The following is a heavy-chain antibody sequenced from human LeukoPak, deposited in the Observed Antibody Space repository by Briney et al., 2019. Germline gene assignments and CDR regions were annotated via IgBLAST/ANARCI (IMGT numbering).Heavy chain of an antibody. Sequence: SETLSLTCTVSGGSISSGGYYWSWIRQHPGQGLEWIGYIYYSGSTYYSPSLKSRVTISVDTSKNQFSLKLSSVTAADTAVYYCARGLPTYYYDSSFLAFDYWGQGTLVTVSS. CDR2: IYYSGST. CDR3: ARGLPTYYYDSSFLAFDY. V-gene: IGHV4-31*03. D-gene: IGHD3-22*01. CDR1: GGSISSGGYY. J-gene: IGHJ4*02.